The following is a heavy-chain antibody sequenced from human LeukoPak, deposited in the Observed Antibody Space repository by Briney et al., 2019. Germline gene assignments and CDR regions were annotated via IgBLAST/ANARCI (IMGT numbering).Heavy chain of an antibody. CDR2: FDPEDGET. D-gene: IGHD3-22*01. V-gene: IGHV1-24*01. J-gene: IGHJ4*02. CDR1: GYTLTELS. CDR3: ATYDSSGYYPRFDY. Sequence: ASVKVSCKVSGYTLTELSMHWVRQAPGKGLEWMGGFDPEDGETIYAQKFQGRVTMTEDTSTDTAYMELSSLRSEDTAVYYCATYDSSGYYPRFDYWGQGTLVTVSS.